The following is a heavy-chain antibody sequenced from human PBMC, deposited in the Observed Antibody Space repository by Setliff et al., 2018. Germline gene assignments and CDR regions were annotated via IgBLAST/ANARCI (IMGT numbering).Heavy chain of an antibody. V-gene: IGHV1-46*01. D-gene: IGHD2-21*01. CDR3: ARDAVSNFDRGDSPAY. CDR1: GYVFTGYY. Sequence: ASVKVSCKASGYVFTGYYIHWVRHATGQGFEWMGSVNPRTGSTAYAARFQGRITMTRDTSASTVYMTLGSLRSDDTAVYFCARDAVSNFDRGDSPAYWGRGTLVTVSS. J-gene: IGHJ4*02. CDR2: VNPRTGST.